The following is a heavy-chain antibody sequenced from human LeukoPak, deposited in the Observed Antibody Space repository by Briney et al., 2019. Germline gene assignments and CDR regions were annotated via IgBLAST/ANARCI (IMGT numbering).Heavy chain of an antibody. J-gene: IGHJ4*02. CDR2: ISSSSSYI. Sequence: GGSLRLSCAASGFTFSSYSMNWVRQAPGKGLEWVSSISSSSSYIYYADSVKGRFTISRDNAKNSLYLQMNSLRAEDTAVYYCARDLKTGSKPYYWGQGTLVTVSS. CDR1: GFTFSSYS. D-gene: IGHD3-10*01. V-gene: IGHV3-21*01. CDR3: ARDLKTGSKPYY.